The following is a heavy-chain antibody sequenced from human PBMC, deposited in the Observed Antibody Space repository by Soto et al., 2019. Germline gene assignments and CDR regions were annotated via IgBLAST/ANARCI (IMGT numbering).Heavy chain of an antibody. CDR2: ISSSSSYI. J-gene: IGHJ4*02. V-gene: IGHV3-21*04. CDR1: GFTFSSYS. CDR3: ARDRGGYYYDSSGYNPGHFDY. Sequence: GGSLRLSYAASGFTFSSYSMNWVRQAPGKGLEWVSSISSSSSYIYYADSVKGRFTISRDNAKNSLYLQMNSLRAEDTAVYYCARDRGGYYYDSSGYNPGHFDYWGQGTLVTVSS. D-gene: IGHD3-22*01.